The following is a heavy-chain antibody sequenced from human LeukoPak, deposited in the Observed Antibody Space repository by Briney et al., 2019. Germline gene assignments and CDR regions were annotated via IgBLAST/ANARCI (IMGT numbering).Heavy chain of an antibody. J-gene: IGHJ6*02. D-gene: IGHD2-2*01. V-gene: IGHV3-30*03. Sequence: GGSLRLSCAASGFTFSSYGLHWVRQAPGKGLEWVAVISYDGSNKYYVDSVKGRFTISRDNSKNTLYLQMNSLRAEDTAVYYCAREWVSSRPGLGAMDVWGQGTTVTVSS. CDR3: AREWVSSRPGLGAMDV. CDR1: GFTFSSYG. CDR2: ISYDGSNK.